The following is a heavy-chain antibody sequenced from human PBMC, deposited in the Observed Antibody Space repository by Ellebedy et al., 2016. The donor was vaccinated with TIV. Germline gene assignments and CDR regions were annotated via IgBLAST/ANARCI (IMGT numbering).Heavy chain of an antibody. V-gene: IGHV3-23*01. CDR2: ISGSGGST. CDR3: ARVEAYCGGSCYIFDH. Sequence: GGSLRLXXGGSGFTFSNYVMSWVRQAPGKGLEWVSGISGSGGSTYYADSVKGRFTISRDNSKNTLYLQMNSLRTEDTTVYYCARVEAYCGGSCYIFDHWGQGTLVTVSS. J-gene: IGHJ4*02. CDR1: GFTFSNYV. D-gene: IGHD2-21*01.